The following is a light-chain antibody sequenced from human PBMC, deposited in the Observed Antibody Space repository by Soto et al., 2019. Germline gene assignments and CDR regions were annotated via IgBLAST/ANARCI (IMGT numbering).Light chain of an antibody. Sequence: ETVLTQSPGTLSLSPGERATLSCRASQSVISNYLAWYQQKPGQAPRLLIYGASRRATGIPDRFSGSGSGTDFTLTISRLEPEDFAVYYCQQYGNSPWTVGRGTKVEIK. CDR1: QSVISNY. J-gene: IGKJ1*01. CDR2: GAS. CDR3: QQYGNSPWT. V-gene: IGKV3-20*01.